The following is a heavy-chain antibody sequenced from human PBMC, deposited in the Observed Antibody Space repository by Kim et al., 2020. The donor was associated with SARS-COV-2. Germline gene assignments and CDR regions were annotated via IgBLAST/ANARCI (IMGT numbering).Heavy chain of an antibody. CDR1: GFTFNTYA. D-gene: IGHD3-10*02. CDR2: IGNTGGST. CDR3: AKDLKRDGYVTHFDY. V-gene: IGHV3-23*01. Sequence: GGSLRLSCAASGFTFNTYAMSWVRQAPEKGLEWVSAIGNTGGSTYYADSVKGRFTISRDNSKNTLYLQMNSLRAEDTAVYYCAKDLKRDGYVTHFDYWGQGTLVTVSS. J-gene: IGHJ4*02.